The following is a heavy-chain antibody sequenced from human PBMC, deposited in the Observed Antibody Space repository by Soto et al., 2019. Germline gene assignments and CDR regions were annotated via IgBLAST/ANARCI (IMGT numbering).Heavy chain of an antibody. CDR1: GYKFTTYG. V-gene: IGHV1-18*04. CDR2: ISTYNGNT. CDR3: ARGLGTNGLDV. J-gene: IGHJ6*02. D-gene: IGHD7-27*01. Sequence: QVQLLQSGAEVKKPGASVKVSCKASGYKFTTYGITWVRQAPGQELEWLGGISTYNGNTDYAQNLQDRVTMTTETSTSTAYLEVRSLTSDDTAVYFCARGLGTNGLDVWGQGTTVTVSS.